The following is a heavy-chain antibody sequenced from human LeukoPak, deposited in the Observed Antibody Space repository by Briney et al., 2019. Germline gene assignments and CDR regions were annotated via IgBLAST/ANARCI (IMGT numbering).Heavy chain of an antibody. D-gene: IGHD6-19*01. V-gene: IGHV3-13*01. CDR3: ARGGIQVSGIDEFDY. CDR1: GFTFIDYD. J-gene: IGHJ4*02. CDR2: IGIRGDT. Sequence: GGSLRLSCAASGFTFIDYDMHWVRQVIGKGLEWVSAIGIRGDTHYSGSVKGRFTISRENAESSLYLRMNSLRAEDTAVYYCARGGIQVSGIDEFDYWGQGTLVTVSS.